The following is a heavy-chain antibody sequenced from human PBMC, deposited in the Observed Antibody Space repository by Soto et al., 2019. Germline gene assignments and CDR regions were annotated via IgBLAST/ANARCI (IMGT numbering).Heavy chain of an antibody. V-gene: IGHV4-31*03. CDR3: ARVRWGRGDGFGS. J-gene: IGHJ3*01. CDR1: GGSISTGGYY. Sequence: QVQLQESGPGLVKPSQTLSLTCTVSGGSISTGGYYWSWIRQHPGRGLEWIGYIYHSGMTFSNPSLQSRVAISIDTSKNKFSLKLRSGTGADTAGYGCARVRWGRGDGFGSWGQGRVVSVSS. CDR2: IYHSGMT. D-gene: IGHD4-17*01.